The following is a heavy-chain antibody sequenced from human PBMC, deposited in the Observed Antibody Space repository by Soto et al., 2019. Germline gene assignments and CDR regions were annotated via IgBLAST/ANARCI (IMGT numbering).Heavy chain of an antibody. D-gene: IGHD5-12*01. CDR1: GYTFTRSG. CDR2: ISTYNGDT. Sequence: QVQLVQSGAEVKKPGASVKVSCKASGYTFTRSGISWVRQAPGQGLEWMGWISTYNGDTNYAQTFQGRVTMTTDTSTSTGHMEVRSLRSDDTAVYYCAREGVAPYYYYGMDVWGQGTPVTVSS. J-gene: IGHJ6*02. CDR3: AREGVAPYYYYGMDV. V-gene: IGHV1-18*01.